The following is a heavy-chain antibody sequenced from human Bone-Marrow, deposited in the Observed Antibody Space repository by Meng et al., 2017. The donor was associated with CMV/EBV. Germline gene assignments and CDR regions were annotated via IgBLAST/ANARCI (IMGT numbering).Heavy chain of an antibody. CDR3: ARAGCSGGRCYSQRAFDI. J-gene: IGHJ3*02. D-gene: IGHD2-15*01. V-gene: IGHV3-23*01. Sequence: GGSLRLSCAGSGSGLTFSTYVWSWVRQAPGKGREWVSVISANGGSTYYAASVKGRFSISRDNSKNTVYLQMNSLRAEDTAVYSCARAGCSGGRCYSQRAFDIWGQGTMVTVSS. CDR2: ISANGGST. CDR1: GLTFSTYV.